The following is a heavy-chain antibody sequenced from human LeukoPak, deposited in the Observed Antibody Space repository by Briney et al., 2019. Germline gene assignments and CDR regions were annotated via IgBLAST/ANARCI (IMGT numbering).Heavy chain of an antibody. D-gene: IGHD3-3*01. Sequence: GGSLRLSCAASGFTISSNYIIWVRQAPGKGLEWVSVIYSGGNTNYADSVKGRFTISRDNSKNTLYLQMNSLRAEDTAVYYCARGGVTIFGVVIGYFDYWGQGTLVTVSS. J-gene: IGHJ4*02. CDR2: IYSGGNT. CDR1: GFTISSNY. V-gene: IGHV3-66*02. CDR3: ARGGVTIFGVVIGYFDY.